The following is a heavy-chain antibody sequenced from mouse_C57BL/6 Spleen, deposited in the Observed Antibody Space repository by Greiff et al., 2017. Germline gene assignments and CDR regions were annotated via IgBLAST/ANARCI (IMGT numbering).Heavy chain of an antibody. J-gene: IGHJ2*01. CDR2: ISDGGSYT. CDR1: GFTFSSYA. CDR3: ARDPYGNSYYFDY. Sequence: EVQVVESGGGLVKPGGSLKLSCAASGFTFSSYAMSWVRQTPEKRLEWVATISDGGSYTYYPDNVKGRFTISRDNAKNNLYLQMSHLKSEDTAMYYCARDPYGNSYYFDYWGQGTTLTVSS. D-gene: IGHD2-1*01. V-gene: IGHV5-4*01.